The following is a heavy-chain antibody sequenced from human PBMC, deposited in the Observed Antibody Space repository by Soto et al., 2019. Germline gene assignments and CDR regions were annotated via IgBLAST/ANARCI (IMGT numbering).Heavy chain of an antibody. D-gene: IGHD3-3*01. J-gene: IGHJ4*02. CDR2: ISGSGGST. V-gene: IGHV3-23*01. CDR3: AKDKYSGDFWSGYYYY. Sequence: PGGSLRLSCAASGFTFSSYAMSWVRQAPGKGLEWVSAISGSGGSTYYADSVKGRFTISRDNSKNTLYLQMNSLRAEDTAVYYCAKDKYSGDFWSGYYYYWGQGTLVTVSS. CDR1: GFTFSSYA.